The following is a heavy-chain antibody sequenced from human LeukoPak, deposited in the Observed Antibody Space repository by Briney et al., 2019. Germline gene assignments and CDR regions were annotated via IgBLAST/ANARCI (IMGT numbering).Heavy chain of an antibody. Sequence: AASVKVSCKASGYTFTCYYMHWVRQAPGQGLEWMGIINPSGGSTSYAQKFQGRVTMTRDMSTSTDYMELSSLRSEDTAVYYCARDNSVEDTAWWFDPWGQGTLVTVSS. J-gene: IGHJ5*02. V-gene: IGHV1-46*01. CDR1: GYTFTCYY. CDR2: INPSGGST. CDR3: ARDNSVEDTAWWFDP. D-gene: IGHD4-23*01.